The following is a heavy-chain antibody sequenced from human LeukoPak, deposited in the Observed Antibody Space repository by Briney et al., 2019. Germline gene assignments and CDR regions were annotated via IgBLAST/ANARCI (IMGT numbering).Heavy chain of an antibody. CDR2: INSDGSST. V-gene: IGHV3-74*01. D-gene: IGHD6-13*01. CDR3: ARGLAAAGMSYHYYYMDV. Sequence: PGGSLRLSCAASGFTFSSYWMHWVRQAPGKGLVWVSRINSDGSSTSYADSVKGRFTISRDNAKNTLYLQMNGLRAEDTAVYYCARGLAAAGMSYHYYYMDVWGKGTTVTVSS. CDR1: GFTFSSYW. J-gene: IGHJ6*03.